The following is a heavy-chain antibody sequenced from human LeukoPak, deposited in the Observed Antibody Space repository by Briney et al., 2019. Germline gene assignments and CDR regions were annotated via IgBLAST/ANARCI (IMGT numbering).Heavy chain of an antibody. J-gene: IGHJ4*02. CDR1: GFTFSSYS. CDR2: ISSSSRYI. V-gene: IGHV3-21*01. CDR3: ARDLSYYDILTGRQFDY. D-gene: IGHD3-9*01. Sequence: PGGSLRLSCAASGFTFSSYSMSWVRQAPGKGLEWVSSISSSSRYIYYADSVKGRFTISRDNAKNSLYLQMNSLRAEDTAVYYCARDLSYYDILTGRQFDYWGQGTLVTVSS.